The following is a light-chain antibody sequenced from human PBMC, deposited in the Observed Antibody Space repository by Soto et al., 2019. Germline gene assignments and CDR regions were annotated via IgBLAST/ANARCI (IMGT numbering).Light chain of an antibody. CDR3: SSYTSSSTQV. V-gene: IGLV2-14*01. J-gene: IGLJ1*01. Sequence: QSALPQPASLSGSFGQSITISCTGTSSVVGGYNYVSWYQQHPGKAPKLMIYDVSNRPSGVSNRFSGSKSGNTASLTISGLQAEDEADYYCSSYTSSSTQVFGTGTKVTVL. CDR1: SSVVGGYNY. CDR2: DVS.